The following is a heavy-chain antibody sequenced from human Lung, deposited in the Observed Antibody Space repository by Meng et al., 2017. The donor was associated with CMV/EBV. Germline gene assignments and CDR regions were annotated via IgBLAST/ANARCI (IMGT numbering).Heavy chain of an antibody. CDR2: IKQDGSEK. J-gene: IGHJ6*02. CDR3: ARDRFEDYDFWSGYSLTDYYGMDV. CDR1: GFTFSSYW. Sequence: ETLSLXCAASGFTFSSYWMSWVRQAPGKGLEWVANIKQDGSEKYYVDSVKGRFTISRDNAKNSLYLQMNSLRAEDTAVYYCARDRFEDYDFWSGYSLTDYYGMDVWGQGTTVTVPS. D-gene: IGHD3-3*01. V-gene: IGHV3-7*01.